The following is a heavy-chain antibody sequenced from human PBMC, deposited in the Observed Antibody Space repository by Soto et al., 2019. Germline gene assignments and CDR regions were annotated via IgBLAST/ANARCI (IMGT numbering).Heavy chain of an antibody. CDR2: ISGSGGST. CDR3: AKGDEYSSSYYVDY. Sequence: GGSLRLSCAASGFTFSSYAMSWVRQAPGKGLEWVSAISGSGGSTYYADSVKGRFTISRDNSKNTLYLQMNSLRAEDTAVYYCAKGDEYSSSYYVDYWGQGTLVTVSS. J-gene: IGHJ4*02. V-gene: IGHV3-23*01. CDR1: GFTFSSYA. D-gene: IGHD6-6*01.